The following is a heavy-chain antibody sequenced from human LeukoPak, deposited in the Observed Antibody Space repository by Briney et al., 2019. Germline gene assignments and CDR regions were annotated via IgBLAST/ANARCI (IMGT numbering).Heavy chain of an antibody. D-gene: IGHD6-13*01. Sequence: SETLSLTCTVSGGSISSYYWSWIRQPPGKGLEWIGYIYYSGSTNYNPSLKSRVTISVDTSKNQFSLKLSSVTAADTAVYYCARAWGRSGIYSSSWYRYYYYYGMDVWGQGTTVTVSS. CDR3: ARAWGRSGIYSSSWYRYYYYYGMDV. J-gene: IGHJ6*02. CDR2: IYYSGST. CDR1: GGSISSYY. V-gene: IGHV4-59*01.